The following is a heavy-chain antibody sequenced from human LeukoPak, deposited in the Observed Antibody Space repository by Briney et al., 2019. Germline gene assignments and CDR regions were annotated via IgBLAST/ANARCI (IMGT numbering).Heavy chain of an antibody. Sequence: SETLSLTCTVSGGSISSSSYYWGWIRQPPGKGLEWIGSIYYSGSTYYNPSLKSRVTISVDTSKNQFSLKLSSVTAADTAVYYCARDAARPGAFGIWGQGTMVTVSS. D-gene: IGHD6-6*01. CDR2: IYYSGST. CDR3: ARDAARPGAFGI. J-gene: IGHJ3*02. V-gene: IGHV4-39*07. CDR1: GGSISSSSYY.